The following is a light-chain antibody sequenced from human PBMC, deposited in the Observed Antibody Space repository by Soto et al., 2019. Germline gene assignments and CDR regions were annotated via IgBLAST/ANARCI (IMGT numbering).Light chain of an antibody. Sequence: EIVMTQSPATLSVAPGERATLSCRSSQSVSSKLAWYQQKPGQAPRLLIYGTSTRATGIPARFSGSGSGTEFTLTISSLQSEDFAVYYCQQYNNWPPITFGQGTRLEIK. V-gene: IGKV3-15*01. CDR3: QQYNNWPPIT. CDR1: QSVSSK. J-gene: IGKJ5*01. CDR2: GTS.